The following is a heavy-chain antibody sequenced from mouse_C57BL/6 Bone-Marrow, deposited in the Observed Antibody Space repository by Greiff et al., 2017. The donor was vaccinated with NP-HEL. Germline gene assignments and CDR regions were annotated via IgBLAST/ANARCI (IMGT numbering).Heavy chain of an antibody. V-gene: IGHV14-2*01. CDR3: ARITTVVPYYFDY. J-gene: IGHJ2*01. CDR2: IDPEDGET. CDR1: GFNIKDYY. D-gene: IGHD1-1*01. Sequence: EVQLQQSGAELVKPGASVKLSCTASGFNIKDYYMHWVKQRTEQGLEWIGRIDPEDGETKYVPKFQGKATITADTSSNTAYLQLSSLTSEDTAVYYCARITTVVPYYFDYWGQGTTLTVSS.